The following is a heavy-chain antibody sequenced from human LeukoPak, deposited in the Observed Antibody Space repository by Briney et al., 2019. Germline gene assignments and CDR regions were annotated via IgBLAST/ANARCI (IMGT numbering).Heavy chain of an antibody. CDR2: IIPILGIA. CDR1: GGTFSSYA. CDR3: ARGDILTGYYKAHGYYYGMDV. D-gene: IGHD3-9*01. V-gene: IGHV1-69*04. J-gene: IGHJ6*02. Sequence: SVKVPCKASGGTFSSYAISWVRQAPGQGLEWMGRIIPILGIANYAQKFQGRVTITADKSTSTAYMELSSLRSEDTAVYYCARGDILTGYYKAHGYYYGMDVWGQGTTVTVSS.